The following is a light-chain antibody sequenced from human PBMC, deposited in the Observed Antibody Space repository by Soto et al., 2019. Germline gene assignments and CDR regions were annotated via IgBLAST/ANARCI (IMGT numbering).Light chain of an antibody. CDR1: QTISSNF. J-gene: IGKJ1*01. V-gene: IGKV3-20*01. CDR2: TVS. CDR3: QQCGSSPWT. Sequence: EIVLTQSPGTLSLSPGDTATLSCRASQTISSNFLAWYQQKPGQAPRLLIYTVSTRATGVPDRFSGSGSGTDFTLTITSLETDDFAVYYCQQCGSSPWTLGQGTKVDIK.